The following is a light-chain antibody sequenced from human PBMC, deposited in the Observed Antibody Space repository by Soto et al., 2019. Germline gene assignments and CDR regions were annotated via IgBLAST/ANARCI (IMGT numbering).Light chain of an antibody. Sequence: QPVLTQSPSASASLRASVKLTCTLSSGHSSYAIAWHQQQPEKGPRYLMKLNSDGSHSKGDGIPDRFSGSSSGAARYLTITSLQSEDEADYYCQTLGTGIWEFGGGTKLTVL. CDR3: QTLGTGIWE. CDR1: SGHSSYA. CDR2: LNSDGSH. V-gene: IGLV4-69*01. J-gene: IGLJ3*02.